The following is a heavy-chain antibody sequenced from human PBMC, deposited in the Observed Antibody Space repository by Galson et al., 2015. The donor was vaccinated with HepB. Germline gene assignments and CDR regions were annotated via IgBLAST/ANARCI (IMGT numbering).Heavy chain of an antibody. Sequence: SVKVSCKASGYTFTSYAMHWVRQAPGQRLEWMGWINAGNGNTKYSQKFQGRVTVTRDTSASTAYMELSSLRSEDTAVYYCARDGVGATTDEYYYYYYGMDVWGQGTTVTVSS. CDR2: INAGNGNT. CDR1: GYTFTSYA. CDR3: ARDGVGATTDEYYYYYYGMDV. J-gene: IGHJ6*02. D-gene: IGHD1-26*01. V-gene: IGHV1-3*01.